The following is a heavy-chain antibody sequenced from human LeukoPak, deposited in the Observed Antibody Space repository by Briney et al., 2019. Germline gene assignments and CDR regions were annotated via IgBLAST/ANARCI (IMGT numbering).Heavy chain of an antibody. D-gene: IGHD5-18*01. J-gene: IGHJ5*02. V-gene: IGHV3-7*01. CDR1: GFTFNNYW. Sequence: GGSLRLSCAASGFTFNNYWMTWVRQAPGKGLEWVSHIHESGSYQNYVDSVRGRFTVSRDNTKRVLYLQMDSLRAEDTAVYYCARDIPGGASFLDQWGQGTLVTVSS. CDR3: ARDIPGGASFLDQ. CDR2: IHESGSYQ.